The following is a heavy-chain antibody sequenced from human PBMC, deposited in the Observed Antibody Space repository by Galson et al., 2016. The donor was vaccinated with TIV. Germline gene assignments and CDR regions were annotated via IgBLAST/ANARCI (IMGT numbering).Heavy chain of an antibody. V-gene: IGHV3-30*18. CDR3: AKEVVNSRRLDEIGAAATSFDF. CDR1: GFPFSNYV. J-gene: IGHJ4*02. Sequence: LRLSCAASGFPFSNYVMNWVRQAPGRGLEWVALISYDGRKKYYADSLKGRVTISRDNSKRTLLLQMNSLSAEDTAVYYCAKEVVNSRRLDEIGAAATSFDFWGQGTLVTVSS. D-gene: IGHD6-13*01. CDR2: ISYDGRKK.